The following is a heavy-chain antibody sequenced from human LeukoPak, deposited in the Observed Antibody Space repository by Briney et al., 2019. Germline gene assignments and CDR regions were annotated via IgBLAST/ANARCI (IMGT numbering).Heavy chain of an antibody. V-gene: IGHV3-7*01. CDR1: GFTFSSYW. J-gene: IGHJ3*02. D-gene: IGHD2-15*01. Sequence: GGSLRLSCAASGFTFSSYWMSWVRQAPGKGLEWVANIKKDGSEKYYADSVKGRFTISRDNAKNSLYLQMNSLRAEDTAVYYCARDVVVVDATSAFDIWGQGTMVTVSS. CDR2: IKKDGSEK. CDR3: ARDVVVVDATSAFDI.